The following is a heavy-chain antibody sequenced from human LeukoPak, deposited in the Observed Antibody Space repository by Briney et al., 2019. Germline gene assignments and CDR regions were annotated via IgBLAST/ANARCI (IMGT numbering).Heavy chain of an antibody. J-gene: IGHJ6*02. D-gene: IGHD6-13*01. CDR2: ISGSGCST. V-gene: IGHV3-23*01. Sequence: GGSLRLSCAASGFTFSSYAVSWVRQAPGKGLEWVSAISGSGCSTYYADSVKGRFTISRDNSKNTLYLQMNSLRAEDTAVYYCAKDQSHHSSSRYGMDVWGQGTTVTVSS. CDR3: AKDQSHHSSSRYGMDV. CDR1: GFTFSSYA.